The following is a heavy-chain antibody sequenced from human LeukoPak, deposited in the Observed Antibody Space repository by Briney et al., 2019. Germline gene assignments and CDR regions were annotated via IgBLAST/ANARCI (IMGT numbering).Heavy chain of an antibody. CDR3: SRYYYDSSGYYYADY. Sequence: GGSLRLSCTASGFTFGDYSMSWVRQAPGKGLEWVGFIRSKAYGGTTEYAASVKGRFTISRDDSKSIAYLQMNSLKTEDTAIYYCSRYYYDSSGYYYADYWGQGTLVTVSS. V-gene: IGHV3-49*04. J-gene: IGHJ4*02. CDR1: GFTFGDYS. D-gene: IGHD3-22*01. CDR2: IRSKAYGGTT.